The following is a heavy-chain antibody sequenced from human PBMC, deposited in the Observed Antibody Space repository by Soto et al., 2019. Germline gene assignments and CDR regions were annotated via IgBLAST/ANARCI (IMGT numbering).Heavy chain of an antibody. D-gene: IGHD5-18*01. CDR3: ARSLSVDTAMVYGY. CDR2: IYYSGST. CDR1: GGSISSGGYY. Sequence: QVQLQESGPGLVKPSQTLSLTCTVSGGSISSGGYYWSWIRQHPGKGLEWIGYIYYSGSTYYNPSLKSRVTXXVXTXXNHVSLKLSSVTAADTAVYYCARSLSVDTAMVYGYWGQGTLVTVSS. J-gene: IGHJ4*02. V-gene: IGHV4-31*03.